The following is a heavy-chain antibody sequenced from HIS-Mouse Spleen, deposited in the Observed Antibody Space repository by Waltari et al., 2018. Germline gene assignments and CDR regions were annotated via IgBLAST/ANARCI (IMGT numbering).Heavy chain of an antibody. CDR2: ICYRGSN. V-gene: IGHV4-30-4*01. CDR3: ARGAPYCSGGSCYPKYYFDY. Sequence: QAQLHESVPGLVKPSQSRSFTLTVSGCSLSSGDDYRWWLLQPPAKAMECIGYICYRGSNYYNPYLKNRVIISVDKSKNQFSLKLSSVTAADTAVYYCARGAPYCSGGSCYPKYYFDYWGQGTLVTVSS. J-gene: IGHJ4*02. D-gene: IGHD2-15*01. CDR1: GCSLSSGDDY.